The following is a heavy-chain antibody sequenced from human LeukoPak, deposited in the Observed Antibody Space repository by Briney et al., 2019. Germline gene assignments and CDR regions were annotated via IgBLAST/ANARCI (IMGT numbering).Heavy chain of an antibody. CDR2: ISSSSSTI. J-gene: IGHJ4*02. Sequence: RGSLRLSCVASGFTLSSYSMNWVRQAPGQGLEWVSCISSSSSTINYADSVKGRFTISRDNAKNSLYLRMNSLRAEDTAVYYCARGPNYYDSSGYYYYFDDWGQGTLVTVSS. CDR1: GFTLSSYS. V-gene: IGHV3-48*01. D-gene: IGHD3-22*01. CDR3: ARGPNYYDSSGYYYYFDD.